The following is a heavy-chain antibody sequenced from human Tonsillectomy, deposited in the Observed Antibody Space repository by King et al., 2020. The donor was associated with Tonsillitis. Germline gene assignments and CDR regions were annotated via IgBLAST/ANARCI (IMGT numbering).Heavy chain of an antibody. CDR1: GGSISSDSYY. Sequence: VQLQESGPGLVKPSQTLSHTCIVSGGSISSDSYYWSWIRQHPGKGLERIGYMHYTGSTYYSPSLKSRMTLSVDTSKNQFSLNLSSVTPADTAVYYCASATCSSTTCYRPEYFQDWGQGALVTVSS. D-gene: IGHD2-2*01. CDR2: MHYTGST. CDR3: ASATCSSTTCYRPEYFQD. J-gene: IGHJ1*01. V-gene: IGHV4-31*03.